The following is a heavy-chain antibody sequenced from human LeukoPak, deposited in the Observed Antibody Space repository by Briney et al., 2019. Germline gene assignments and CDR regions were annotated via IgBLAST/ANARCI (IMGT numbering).Heavy chain of an antibody. CDR2: INHSGST. D-gene: IGHD6-13*01. Sequence: SETLSLTCAVYGGSFSGYYWSWIRQPPGKGLEWIGEINHSGSTNYNPSLKSRVTISVDTSKNQFSLKLSSVTAADTAVYYCARVGYSSSWTDYWGQGTLVTVSS. V-gene: IGHV4-34*01. CDR1: GGSFSGYY. J-gene: IGHJ4*02. CDR3: ARVGYSSSWTDY.